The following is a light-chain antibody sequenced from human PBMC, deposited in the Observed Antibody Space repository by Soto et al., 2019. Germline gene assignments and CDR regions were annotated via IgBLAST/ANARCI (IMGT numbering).Light chain of an antibody. CDR3: KSYTTGSTYV. J-gene: IGLJ1*01. CDR1: SSDVGAYNY. Sequence: SALAQPVSVSGSPGQSIAISCTGISSDVGAYNYVSWYQQHPGKAPKLIIFDVSNRPSGVSNRFSGSKSGDTASLTISGLQAEDEADYFCKSYTTGSTYVFGTGTKVTVL. V-gene: IGLV2-14*01. CDR2: DVS.